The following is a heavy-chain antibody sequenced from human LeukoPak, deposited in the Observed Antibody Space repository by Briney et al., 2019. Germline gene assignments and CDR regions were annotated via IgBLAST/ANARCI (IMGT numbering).Heavy chain of an antibody. J-gene: IGHJ4*02. Sequence: GRSLRLSCTASGFTFTSYWMSWVRQAPGKGLEWVANIKHDGSQRYYVDSVKGRFTISRDDAKNSVYLQMNSLRVEDTAVFYCARQVPQTYSFDSWGQGTLVTVSS. CDR2: IKHDGSQR. CDR1: GFTFTSYW. CDR3: ARQVPQTYSFDS. V-gene: IGHV3-7*01.